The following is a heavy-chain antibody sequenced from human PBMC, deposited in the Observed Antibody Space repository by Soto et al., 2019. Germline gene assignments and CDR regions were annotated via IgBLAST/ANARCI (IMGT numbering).Heavy chain of an antibody. J-gene: IGHJ6*03. Sequence: GGSLRLSCTASGLTFVDYAMSWFLQAPGKGLEWVGFIRSKAYGGTTEYAASVKGRFTISRDDSKSIAYLQMDSLKTEDTAVYYCTSGYDSIGDYYYYYMDGWGKGTTVTVSS. V-gene: IGHV3-49*03. CDR1: GLTFVDYA. CDR3: TSGYDSIGDYYYYYMDG. CDR2: IRSKAYGGTT. D-gene: IGHD5-12*01.